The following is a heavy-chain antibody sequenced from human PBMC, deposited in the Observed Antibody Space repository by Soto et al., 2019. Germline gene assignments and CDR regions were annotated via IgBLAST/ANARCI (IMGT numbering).Heavy chain of an antibody. J-gene: IGHJ3*02. CDR2: IYYSGST. Sequence: QVQLQESGPGLVKPSQTLSLTCTVSGGSISSGGYYWSWIRQHPGKGLEWIGYIYYSGSTYYNPSLKSRVTISVDTSKNQFSLKLSSVTAADTAVYYCARDRVYYYDSSGGDDAFDIWGQGTMVTVSS. CDR1: GGSISSGGYY. V-gene: IGHV4-31*03. D-gene: IGHD3-22*01. CDR3: ARDRVYYYDSSGGDDAFDI.